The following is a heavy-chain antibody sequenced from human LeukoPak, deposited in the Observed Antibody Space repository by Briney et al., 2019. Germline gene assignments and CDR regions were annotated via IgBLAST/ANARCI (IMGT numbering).Heavy chain of an antibody. CDR1: GFTFSSYS. Sequence: GGSLRLSCAASGFTFSSYSMNWVRQAPGKGLEWVSYISSSSSTIYYADSVKGRFTISRDNAKNSLYLQMNSLRAEDTAVYYCARDSVGSDLDYYYYYMDVWGKGTTVTVSS. CDR2: ISSSSSTI. D-gene: IGHD6-19*01. J-gene: IGHJ6*03. V-gene: IGHV3-48*04. CDR3: ARDSVGSDLDYYYYYMDV.